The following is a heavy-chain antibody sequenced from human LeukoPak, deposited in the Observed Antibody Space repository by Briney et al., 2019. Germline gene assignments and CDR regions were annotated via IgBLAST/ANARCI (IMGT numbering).Heavy chain of an antibody. V-gene: IGHV4-39*01. J-gene: IGHJ5*02. CDR3: ARSPFTIFGVVSPHSFDP. CDR1: GGSISGSSYY. D-gene: IGHD3-3*01. CDR2: IYYSGST. Sequence: TSETLSLTCTVSGGSISGSSYYWGWIRQPPGKGLEWIGSIYYSGSTYYNPSLKSRVTISVDTSKNQFSLKLSSVTAADTAVYYCARSPFTIFGVVSPHSFDPWGQGTLVTVSS.